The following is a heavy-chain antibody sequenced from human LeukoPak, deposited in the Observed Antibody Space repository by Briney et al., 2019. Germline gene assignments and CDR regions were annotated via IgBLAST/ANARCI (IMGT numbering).Heavy chain of an antibody. Sequence: SETLSLTCAVYGGSFSGYYWSWIRQPPGKGLEWIGEINHSGSTNYNSSLKSRVTISVDTSKNQFSLKLSSVTAADTAVYYCARGGLWFGELSYYYYGMDVWGQGTTVTVSS. CDR3: ARGGLWFGELSYYYYGMDV. D-gene: IGHD3-10*01. CDR1: GGSFSGYY. J-gene: IGHJ6*02. CDR2: INHSGST. V-gene: IGHV4-34*01.